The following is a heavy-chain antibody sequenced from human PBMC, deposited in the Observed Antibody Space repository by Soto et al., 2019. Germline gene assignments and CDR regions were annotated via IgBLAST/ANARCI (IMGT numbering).Heavy chain of an antibody. D-gene: IGHD5-12*01. V-gene: IGHV3-30-3*01. Sequence: QVQLVESGGGVVQPGRSLRLSCAASGFTFSSYAMHWVRQAPGKGLEWVAVISYDRSNKYYADSVKGRFTISRDNSKNTLYRQMNSLRAEDTAVYYCARDGSGYDGGFHYSGQETLVTVSS. J-gene: IGHJ4*02. CDR3: ARDGSGYDGGFHY. CDR1: GFTFSSYA. CDR2: ISYDRSNK.